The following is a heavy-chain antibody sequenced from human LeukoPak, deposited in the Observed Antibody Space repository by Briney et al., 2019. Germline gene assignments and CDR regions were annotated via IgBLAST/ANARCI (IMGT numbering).Heavy chain of an antibody. D-gene: IGHD6-19*01. CDR2: ISYGGTNK. Sequence: PGRSLRLSCAASGFTFSNSGMHWVRQAPGTGLEWVAIISYGGTNKYYADSAKGRFTISRDDSKNTLYLQMNSLRAEDTAVYYCARDHIAGWALEYWGQGTLVTVSS. V-gene: IGHV3-30*03. CDR3: ARDHIAGWALEY. CDR1: GFTFSNSG. J-gene: IGHJ4*02.